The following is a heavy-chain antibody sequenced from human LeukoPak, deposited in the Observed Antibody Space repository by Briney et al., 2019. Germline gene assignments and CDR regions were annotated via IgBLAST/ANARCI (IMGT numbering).Heavy chain of an antibody. J-gene: IGHJ4*02. CDR2: ISYDGYDK. D-gene: IGHD3-22*01. Sequence: GGSLRLSCTASGFTFNNYAMHWVRQAPGKGLEWVTLISYDGYDKMYTDSVRGRFTISRDNSKNTLYLQMNSLRAEDTAVYYCAKTRYYDSSGYYGLGLPFDYCGQGTLVTVSS. CDR1: GFTFNNYA. V-gene: IGHV3-30-3*02. CDR3: AKTRYYDSSGYYGLGLPFDY.